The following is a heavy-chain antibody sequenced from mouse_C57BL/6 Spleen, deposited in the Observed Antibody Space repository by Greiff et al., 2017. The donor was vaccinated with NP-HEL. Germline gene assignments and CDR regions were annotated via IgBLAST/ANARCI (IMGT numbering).Heavy chain of an antibody. CDR2: IHPNSGST. D-gene: IGHD1-1*01. CDR3: ARGKVATRYFDV. V-gene: IGHV1-64*01. J-gene: IGHJ1*03. Sequence: QVQLQQPGAELVKPGASVKLSCKASGYTFTSYWMHWVKQRPGQGLEWIGMIHPNSGSTNYNEKFKSKATLTVDKSSSTAYMQLSSLTSEDSAVYYCARGKVATRYFDVWGTGTTVTVSS. CDR1: GYTFTSYW.